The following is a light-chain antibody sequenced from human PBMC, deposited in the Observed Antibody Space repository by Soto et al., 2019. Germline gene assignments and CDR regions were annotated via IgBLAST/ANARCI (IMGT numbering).Light chain of an antibody. V-gene: IGKV4-1*01. CDR3: QQYYSTPWIT. J-gene: IGKJ5*01. Sequence: DIVMTQSPASLAVSLGERATINCKSSQSVLYSSNNKNYLAWYQQKPGQPPKLLIYWASTRESGVPDRFSGGGSGTDFTLTITSLQAEDVAVYYCQQYYSTPWITFGQGTRLEIK. CDR2: WAS. CDR1: QSVLYSSNNKNY.